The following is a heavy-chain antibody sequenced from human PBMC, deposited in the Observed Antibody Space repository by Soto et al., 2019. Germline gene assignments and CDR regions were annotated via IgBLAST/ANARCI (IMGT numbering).Heavy chain of an antibody. CDR2: MNPNSGNT. CDR3: ASPARNYDFWSGYSFDI. Sequence: ASVKVSCKASGYTFTSYDINWVRQATGHGLEWMGWMNPNSGNTGYAQKFQGRVTMTRNTSISTAYMELSSLRSEDTAVYYCASPARNYDFWSGYSFDIWGQGTMVTVSS. CDR1: GYTFTSYD. J-gene: IGHJ3*02. D-gene: IGHD3-3*01. V-gene: IGHV1-8*01.